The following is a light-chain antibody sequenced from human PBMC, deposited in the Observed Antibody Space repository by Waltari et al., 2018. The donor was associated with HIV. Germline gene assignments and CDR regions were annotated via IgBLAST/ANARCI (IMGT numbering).Light chain of an antibody. CDR2: GAS. CDR3: QQDNNWPPMYT. CDR1: QSLCSD. Sequence: EIVMTQSPATLSVSPGQRATLSCRASQSLCSDLAWYQQKPGQAPSLLIYGASTRATGITDRFSGSGSETEFTLTISSLQSEDFAVYSCQQDNNWPPMYTFGQGTKLESK. V-gene: IGKV3-15*01. J-gene: IGKJ2*01.